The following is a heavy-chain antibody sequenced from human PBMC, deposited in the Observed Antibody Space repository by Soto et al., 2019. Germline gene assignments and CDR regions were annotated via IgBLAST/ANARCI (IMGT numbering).Heavy chain of an antibody. Sequence: GSLRLSCAASGFTFSSYSMNCVRQAPGKGLEWVSSISSSSSYIYYADSVKGRFTISRDNAKNSLYLQMNSLRAEDTAVYYCARAGEYSSSSFDYWGQGTLVTVSS. CDR2: ISSSSSYI. CDR1: GFTFSSYS. D-gene: IGHD6-6*01. V-gene: IGHV3-21*01. CDR3: ARAGEYSSSSFDY. J-gene: IGHJ4*02.